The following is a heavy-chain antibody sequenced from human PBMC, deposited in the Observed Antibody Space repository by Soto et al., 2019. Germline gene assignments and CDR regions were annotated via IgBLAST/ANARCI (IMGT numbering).Heavy chain of an antibody. V-gene: IGHV3-23*01. CDR3: ATRMYSTSWYYFVS. Sequence: EVQLLESGGGFVQPGGSLRLSCAASGFTFTNYALSWVRQAPGKGLEWVSTIGGGSGSTSYADSVKGRFSISRENSKNTLYLQMSSLRAEERALYYCATRMYSTSWYYFVSWGQGTLVSVSS. J-gene: IGHJ4*02. CDR1: GFTFTNYA. D-gene: IGHD6-13*01. CDR2: IGGGSGST.